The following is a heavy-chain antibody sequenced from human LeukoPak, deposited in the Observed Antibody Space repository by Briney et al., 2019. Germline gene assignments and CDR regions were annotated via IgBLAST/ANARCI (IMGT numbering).Heavy chain of an antibody. CDR3: ASDYYDILTGYILSAFDI. J-gene: IGHJ3*02. CDR2: IYTSGST. CDR1: GGSISSGSYY. Sequence: PSQTLSLTCTVSGGSISSGSYYWSWIRQPPGKGLEWIGRIYTSGSTNYNPSLKSRVTISVDTSKNQFSLKLSSVTAADTAVYYCASDYYDILTGYILSAFDIWGQGTMVTVSS. D-gene: IGHD3-9*01. V-gene: IGHV4-61*02.